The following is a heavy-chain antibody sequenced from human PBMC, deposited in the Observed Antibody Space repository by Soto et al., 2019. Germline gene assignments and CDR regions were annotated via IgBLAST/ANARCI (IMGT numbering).Heavy chain of an antibody. CDR2: RFTDGRDK. V-gene: IGHV3-30*13. CDR3: ASDDDRGSNCDLDC. CDR1: GFNFNTYF. D-gene: IGHD1-26*01. J-gene: IGHJ4*02. Sequence: QVQLVQSGGGVVQPGRSLRLSCAASGFNFNTYFMHWVRQAPGKGLEWVAMRFTDGRDKGYADSVTGRFPISRDNSNNRMYLQMDSMRPEDTAVYYCASDDDRGSNCDLDCWGQGALVPVSS.